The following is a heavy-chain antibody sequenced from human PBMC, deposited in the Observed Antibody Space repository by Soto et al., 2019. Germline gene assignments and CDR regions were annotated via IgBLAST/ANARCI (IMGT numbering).Heavy chain of an antibody. CDR2: LIPMFGTA. D-gene: IGHD3-10*01. V-gene: IGHV1-69*12. CDR3: ATMKGGSQYYYYGMDV. J-gene: IGHJ6*02. CDR1: GGTFSSYA. Sequence: QVQLVQSGAEVKKPGSSVKVSCKASGGTFSSYAISWVRQAPGQGLEWVGGLIPMFGTADYAQKFQGRVTITADESTSTAYMELSSLRSDDTAVYYCATMKGGSQYYYYGMDVWGQGTTVTVSS.